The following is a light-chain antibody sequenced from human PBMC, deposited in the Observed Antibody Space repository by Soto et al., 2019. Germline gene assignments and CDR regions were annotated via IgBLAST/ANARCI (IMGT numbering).Light chain of an antibody. CDR2: AAS. Sequence: IHLTQSPSSLSASLGDGVTITCRASQSISSYLNWYQQKPGKAPKLLIYAASSLQSGVPSRFSGSGSGTDFTLTISSLQPEDFATYYCQQSYSTPQWTFGQGTKVDIK. CDR1: QSISSY. J-gene: IGKJ1*01. V-gene: IGKV1-39*01. CDR3: QQSYSTPQWT.